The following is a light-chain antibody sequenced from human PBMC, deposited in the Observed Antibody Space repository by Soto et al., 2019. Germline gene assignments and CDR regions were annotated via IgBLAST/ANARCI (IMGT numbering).Light chain of an antibody. CDR2: DAS. J-gene: IGKJ5*01. Sequence: EIVLTQSPATLSLSPGERATLSCRASQDINTYLAWYQQKPGQAPRLLIYDASNRAKGIPARFSGSGPGTDFTLTISSLEPEDFAVYYCQQRSNWPFTFGQGTRLEIK. CDR1: QDINTY. V-gene: IGKV3D-11*01. CDR3: QQRSNWPFT.